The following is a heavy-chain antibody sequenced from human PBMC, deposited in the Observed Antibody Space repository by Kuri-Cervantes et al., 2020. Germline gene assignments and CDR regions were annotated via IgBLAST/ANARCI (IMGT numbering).Heavy chain of an antibody. CDR1: GFTFSSYA. CDR3: AKDALGIRLAGKGPLDP. D-gene: IGHD3-10*01. Sequence: GESLKISCAASGFTFSSYAMHWVRQAPGKGLEWVAVISYDGSNKYYADSLKGRFTISRDNSMNMLYLQMNSLRTEDTAVYHCAKDALGIRLAGKGPLDPWGQGTRVTVSS. CDR2: ISYDGSNK. V-gene: IGHV3-30-3*01. J-gene: IGHJ5*02.